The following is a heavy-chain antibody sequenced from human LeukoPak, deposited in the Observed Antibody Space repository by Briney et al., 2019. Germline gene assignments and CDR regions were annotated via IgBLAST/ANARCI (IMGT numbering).Heavy chain of an antibody. CDR1: GYTFTSYD. Sequence: ASVKVSCKASGYTFTSYDINWVRQAPGQGLEWMGLINPSGGSTNYAQRFQGRVTMTRDTSTSTVYMELSSLRSDDTAVYYCARDFGRSNWGSGDYWGQGTLVTVSS. V-gene: IGHV1-46*01. CDR3: ARDFGRSNWGSGDY. CDR2: INPSGGST. J-gene: IGHJ4*02. D-gene: IGHD7-27*01.